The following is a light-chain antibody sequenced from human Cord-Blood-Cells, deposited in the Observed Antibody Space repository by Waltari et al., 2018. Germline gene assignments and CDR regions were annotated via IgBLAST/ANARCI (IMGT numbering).Light chain of an antibody. Sequence: SYELTPPPSVSVSPGQPPSIPFSGATLGDQYASWYQQKPGQSPVLVIYQDSKRPSGIPERFSGSNSGNTATLTISGTQAMDEADYYCQAWDSSTGVFGTGTKVTVL. J-gene: IGLJ1*01. CDR2: QDS. CDR1: TLGDQY. V-gene: IGLV3-1*01. CDR3: QAWDSSTGV.